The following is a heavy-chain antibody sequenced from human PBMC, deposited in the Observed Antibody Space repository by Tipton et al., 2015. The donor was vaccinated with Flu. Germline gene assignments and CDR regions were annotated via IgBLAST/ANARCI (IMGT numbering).Heavy chain of an antibody. Sequence: TLSLICTVSGGSLSSYYWSWIRQPAGKGLEWIGRMYTSGSTNYNPSLKSRLTMSVDASKQQFSLKLSSMTAADTAVYYCARGSGSGTFMIFDLWGQGTLVTVSS. V-gene: IGHV4-4*07. D-gene: IGHD3-10*01. CDR1: GGSLSSYY. CDR3: ARGSGSGTFMIFDL. CDR2: MYTSGST. J-gene: IGHJ4*02.